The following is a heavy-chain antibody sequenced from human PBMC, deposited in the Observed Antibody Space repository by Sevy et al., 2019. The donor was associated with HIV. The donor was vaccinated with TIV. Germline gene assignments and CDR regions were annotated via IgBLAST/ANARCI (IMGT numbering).Heavy chain of an antibody. CDR2: ISYDGSNK. CDR3: SRDLPSGWWGGVDY. D-gene: IGHD6-19*01. J-gene: IGHJ4*02. V-gene: IGHV3-30-3*01. CDR1: GFTFSNYT. Sequence: GGSLRLSCAASGFTFSNYTIHWVRQAPGKGLEWVAVISYDGSNKYYADSVEGRFTVSRDNSKNTLYLQMNSLRAEDTAVHYCSRDLPSGWWGGVDYWGQGTLVTVSS.